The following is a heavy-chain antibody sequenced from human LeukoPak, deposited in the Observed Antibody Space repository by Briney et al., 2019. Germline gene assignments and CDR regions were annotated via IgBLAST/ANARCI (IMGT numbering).Heavy chain of an antibody. Sequence: SETLSLTCAVYGGSFSGYYWSWIRQPAGKGLEWIGRIYTSGSTNYNPSLKSRVTISVDTSKNQFSLKLSSVTAADTAVYYCAREAYYDILTGYYSPSTAYYFDYWGQGTLVTVSS. D-gene: IGHD3-9*01. J-gene: IGHJ4*02. CDR2: IYTSGST. V-gene: IGHV4-4*07. CDR3: AREAYYDILTGYYSPSTAYYFDY. CDR1: GGSFSGYY.